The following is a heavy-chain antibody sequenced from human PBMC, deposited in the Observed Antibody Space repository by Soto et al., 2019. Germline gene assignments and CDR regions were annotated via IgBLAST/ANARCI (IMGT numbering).Heavy chain of an antibody. CDR1: GVSLTTRGVG. V-gene: IGHV2-5*02. J-gene: IGHJ6*03. D-gene: IGHD3-10*01. CDR2: IYWDDDK. Sequence: QITLKESGPTLVKPTQTLTLTCTFSGVSLTTRGVGVGWIRQPPGKALEWLALIYWDDDKRYSPSLKSRLTITKDTSKNQVVLTLTIMDPVDTVTYYGAPVPGSGQLLYSYYYYMDVWGKGATVAVS. CDR3: APVPGSGQLLYSYYYYMDV.